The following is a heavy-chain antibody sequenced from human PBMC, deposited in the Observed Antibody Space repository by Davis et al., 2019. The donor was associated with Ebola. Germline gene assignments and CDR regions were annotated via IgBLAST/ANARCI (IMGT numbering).Heavy chain of an antibody. CDR3: TTPTIAVAVSYYYYYGMDV. V-gene: IGHV3-15*01. D-gene: IGHD6-19*01. J-gene: IGHJ6*04. Sequence: GESLKISCAASGFTFSNAWMSWVRQAPGKGLEWVGRIKSKTDGGTTDYAAPVKGRFTISRDDSKNTVYLQMNSLKTEDTAVYYCTTPTIAVAVSYYYYYGMDVWGKGTTVTVSS. CDR2: IKSKTDGGTT. CDR1: GFTFSNAW.